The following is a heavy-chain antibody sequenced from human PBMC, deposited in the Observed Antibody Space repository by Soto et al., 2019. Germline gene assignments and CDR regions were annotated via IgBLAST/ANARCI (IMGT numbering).Heavy chain of an antibody. V-gene: IGHV1-18*01. CDR3: ASGSNNFDN. CDR1: GYTFTSYG. D-gene: IGHD3-10*01. Sequence: QVQLVQSGAEVKKPGASVKVSCKASGYTFTSYGISWVRQAPGQGLEWMGWISTYNGNTNYAQKLQGRVTMTTDTSKSTADMVLRSLRSEDTAVYYSASGSNNFDNWGQGTLVTVSS. J-gene: IGHJ4*02. CDR2: ISTYNGNT.